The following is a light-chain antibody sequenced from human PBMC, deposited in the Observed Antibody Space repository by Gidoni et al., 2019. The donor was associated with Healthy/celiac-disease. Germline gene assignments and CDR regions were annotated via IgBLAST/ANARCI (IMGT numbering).Light chain of an antibody. CDR3: SAYTSSSTLQV. CDR1: SSDVGGYNY. J-gene: IGLJ1*01. Sequence: QSAMTQPASVPGSPGQSIPISCTGTSSDVGGYNYVSWYQQHPGKAPKLMLHEVSNRPSGVSKRFSGSKSGNTASLTSSGRQAEDEADYYCSAYTSSSTLQVFGTGTKVTVL. CDR2: EVS. V-gene: IGLV2-14*01.